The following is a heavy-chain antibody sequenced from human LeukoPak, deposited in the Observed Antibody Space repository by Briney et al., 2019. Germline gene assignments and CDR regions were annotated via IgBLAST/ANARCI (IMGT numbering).Heavy chain of an antibody. CDR1: GGSISSYY. Sequence: SETLSLTCTVSGGSISSYYWSWIRQPPGKGLEWIGYIYYSGSTNYNPSLKSRVTISVDTSKNQFSLKLSSVTAADTAVYYCARGATITFGGVIAQRKYYFDYWGQGTLVTVSS. CDR2: IYYSGST. J-gene: IGHJ4*02. V-gene: IGHV4-59*01. D-gene: IGHD3-16*02. CDR3: ARGATITFGGVIAQRKYYFDY.